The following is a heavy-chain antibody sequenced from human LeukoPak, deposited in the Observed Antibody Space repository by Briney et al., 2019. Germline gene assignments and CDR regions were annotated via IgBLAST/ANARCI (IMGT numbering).Heavy chain of an antibody. CDR1: GGSISSYY. CDR2: IYYSGST. D-gene: IGHD3-10*01. J-gene: IGHJ4*02. Sequence: SETLSLTCTVFGGSISSYYWSWIRQPPGKGLEWIGYIYYSGSTNYNPSLKSRVTISVDTSKNQFSLKLSSVTAADTAVYYCARVRGSITMVRGVYYFDYWGQGTLDTVSS. V-gene: IGHV4-59*01. CDR3: ARVRGSITMVRGVYYFDY.